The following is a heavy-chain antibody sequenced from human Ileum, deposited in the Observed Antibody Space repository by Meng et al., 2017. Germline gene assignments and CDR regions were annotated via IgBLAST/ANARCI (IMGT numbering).Heavy chain of an antibody. CDR3: ARDYGGNSGWFDP. V-gene: IGHV1-8*01. D-gene: IGHD4-23*01. Sequence: QVQLGQSGAEVKRPGASVKVSWKASGYTFTSYDINWVRQASGQGLEWLGWMNPDSGNTGYAQKFQGRVTITRDTSRTTAYMELSSLRSEDTAVYYCARDYGGNSGWFDPWGQGTLVTVSS. CDR2: MNPDSGNT. CDR1: GYTFTSYD. J-gene: IGHJ5*02.